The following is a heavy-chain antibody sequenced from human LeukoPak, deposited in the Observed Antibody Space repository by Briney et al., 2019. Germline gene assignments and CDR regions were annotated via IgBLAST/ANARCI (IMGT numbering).Heavy chain of an antibody. CDR3: LKEVSYDWGISPTFYFDY. V-gene: IGHV3-30-3*02. D-gene: IGHD3-10*01. J-gene: IGHJ4*02. Sequence: GGSLRLSCAASGFTFSGYPIHWVRQAPGKGLEWVAVISYDVNIKYHADSVKDRFTISRDSSSKTVYLQMNSLRTEDTTVYYFLKEVSYDWGISPTFYFDYWGQGTRVTVSS. CDR1: GFTFSGYP. CDR2: ISYDVNIK.